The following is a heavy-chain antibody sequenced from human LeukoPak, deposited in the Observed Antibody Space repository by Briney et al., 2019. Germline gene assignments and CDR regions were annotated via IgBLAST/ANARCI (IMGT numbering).Heavy chain of an antibody. CDR1: GFTFDDYA. CDR3: AKDIDLRAAAFDY. Sequence: PGRSLRLSCAASGFTFDDYAMHWVRQAPGKGLEWVSGISWNSGSIGYADSVKGRFTISRDNAKNSLYLQMNSLRAEDTALYYCAKDIDLRAAAFDYWGQGTLVTVSS. D-gene: IGHD6-13*01. CDR2: ISWNSGSI. V-gene: IGHV3-9*01. J-gene: IGHJ4*02.